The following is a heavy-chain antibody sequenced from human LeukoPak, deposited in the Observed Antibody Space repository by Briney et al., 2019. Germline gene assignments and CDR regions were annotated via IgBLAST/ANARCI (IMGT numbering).Heavy chain of an antibody. D-gene: IGHD2-2*01. Sequence: GGSLRLSCAASGFTFSKYAMSWVRQAPGKGLEWVSTISESGDTTYDADSVKGRFTMSRDNPKNTLYLQMNSLRADDTAVYYCAKALLPAAKYYFDYWGQGTLVTVSS. CDR3: AKALLPAAKYYFDY. CDR2: ISESGDTT. V-gene: IGHV3-23*01. CDR1: GFTFSKYA. J-gene: IGHJ4*02.